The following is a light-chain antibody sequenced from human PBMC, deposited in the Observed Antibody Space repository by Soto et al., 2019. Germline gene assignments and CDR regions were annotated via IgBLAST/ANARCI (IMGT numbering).Light chain of an antibody. J-gene: IGLJ2*01. CDR2: EDN. V-gene: IGLV6-57*04. Sequence: NFMLTQPHSVSESPGQTVTISCTRSSGSIASNYVQWYQQRPGSAPTTVIYEDNQRPSGVPDRFSGSIDSSSTSASLTISGLKTEDEAYYYCQSYDSSNHVVFGGGTKVTVL. CDR3: QSYDSSNHVV. CDR1: SGSIASNY.